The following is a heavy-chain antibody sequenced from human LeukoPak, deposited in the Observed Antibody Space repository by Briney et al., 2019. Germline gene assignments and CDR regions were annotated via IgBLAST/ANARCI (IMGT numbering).Heavy chain of an antibody. CDR3: ARGQEDIVVVPAAFRAFDI. J-gene: IGHJ3*02. CDR1: GYTFTSYG. CDR2: ISAYNGNT. D-gene: IGHD2-2*01. V-gene: IGHV1-18*01. Sequence: ASVKVSCKASGYTFTSYGISWVRQAPGQGLEWMGWISAYNGNTNYAQKLQGRVTMTRDTSTSTVYMELSSLRSEDTAVYYCARGQEDIVVVPAAFRAFDIWGQGTMVTVSS.